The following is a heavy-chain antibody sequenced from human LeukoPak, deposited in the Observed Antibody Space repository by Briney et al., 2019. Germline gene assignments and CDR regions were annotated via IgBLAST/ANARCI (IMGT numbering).Heavy chain of an antibody. V-gene: IGHV3-7*01. D-gene: IGHD5-18*01. CDR1: GFTFSNYA. CDR3: ARVDTAMVKEYYYYYYMDV. Sequence: PGGSLRLSCAASGFTFSNYAMNWVRQAPGKGLEWVANIKQYGSVKYYVDSVKGRFTISRDNAKNSLYLQMNSLRAEDTAVYYCARVDTAMVKEYYYYYYMDVWGKGTTVSVSS. CDR2: IKQYGSVK. J-gene: IGHJ6*03.